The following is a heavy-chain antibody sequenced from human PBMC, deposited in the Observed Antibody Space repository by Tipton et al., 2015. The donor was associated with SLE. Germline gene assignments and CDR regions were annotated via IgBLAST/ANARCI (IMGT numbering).Heavy chain of an antibody. J-gene: IGHJ4*02. CDR1: GFTFSAYG. CDR3: ARDAPDTAMVQFDY. CDR2: ISYDGSDK. Sequence: SLRLSCAASGFTFSAYGMHWVRQAPGKGLEWVALISYDGSDKYYADSVKGRFTISRDNSKNTLYLQMNSLRAEDTAMYYCARDAPDTAMVQFDYWGQGTLVTVSS. D-gene: IGHD5-18*01. V-gene: IGHV3-30*01.